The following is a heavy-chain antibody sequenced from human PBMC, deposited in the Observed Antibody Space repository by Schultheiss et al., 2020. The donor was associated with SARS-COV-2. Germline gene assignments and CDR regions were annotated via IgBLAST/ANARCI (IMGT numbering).Heavy chain of an antibody. D-gene: IGHD3-22*01. V-gene: IGHV4-59*01. CDR1: GGSISSYY. CDR2: IYYSGST. Sequence: SETLSLTCTVSGGSISSYYWSWIRQPPGKGLEWIGYIYYSGSTNYNPSLKSRVTISVDTSKNQFPLKLSSVTAADTAVYYCARDGDYYDSSGYSEVLDYWGQGTLVTVSS. J-gene: IGHJ4*02. CDR3: ARDGDYYDSSGYSEVLDY.